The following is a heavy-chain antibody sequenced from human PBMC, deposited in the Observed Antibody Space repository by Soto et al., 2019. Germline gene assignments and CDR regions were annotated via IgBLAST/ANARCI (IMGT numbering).Heavy chain of an antibody. J-gene: IGHJ4*02. V-gene: IGHV1-46*03. CDR1: GYTFTSYY. CDR2: INPSGGST. D-gene: IGHD4-17*01. Sequence: QVQLVQSGAEVKKPGASVKVSCKASGYTFTSYYIHWVRQAPGQGLEWMGIINPSGGSTSYAQKFPGRATLARDTSTSTGYLELSSPRSEDTAVDFCATPPGYGGYGWGYWGQGTLVTVSS. CDR3: ATPPGYGGYGWGY.